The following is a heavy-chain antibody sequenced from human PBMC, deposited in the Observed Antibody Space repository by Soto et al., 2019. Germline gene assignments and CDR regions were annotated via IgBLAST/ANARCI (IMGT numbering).Heavy chain of an antibody. Sequence: SVKVSCKASGGTFSSYTISWVRQAPGQGLEWMGRIIPILGIANYAQKFQGRVTITADKSTSTVYMELSSLRSEDTAVYYCARDSPRYSSGWPFDYWGQGTLVTVSS. J-gene: IGHJ4*02. CDR1: GGTFSSYT. CDR3: ARDSPRYSSGWPFDY. V-gene: IGHV1-69*04. CDR2: IIPILGIA. D-gene: IGHD6-19*01.